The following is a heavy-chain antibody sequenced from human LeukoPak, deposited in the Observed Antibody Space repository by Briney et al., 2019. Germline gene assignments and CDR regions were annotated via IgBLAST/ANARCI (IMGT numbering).Heavy chain of an antibody. D-gene: IGHD6-13*01. CDR3: VRIYSSSWRAPFQH. V-gene: IGHV3-30-3*01. J-gene: IGHJ1*01. Sequence: GGSLRLSCAASGFTFSSYAMHWVRQAPGKGLEWVAVISYDGSNKYYADSVKGRFTISRDNSKNTLYLQMNSLRAEDTAVYYCVRIYSSSWRAPFQHWGQAPWSPSPQ. CDR1: GFTFSSYA. CDR2: ISYDGSNK.